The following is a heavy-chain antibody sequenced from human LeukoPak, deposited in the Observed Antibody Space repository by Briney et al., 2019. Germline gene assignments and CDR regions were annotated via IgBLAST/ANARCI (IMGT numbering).Heavy chain of an antibody. D-gene: IGHD1-14*01. V-gene: IGHV3-21*01. J-gene: IGHJ6*03. CDR2: ISSSSSYI. CDR1: GFTFSSYS. Sequence: GGSLRLSCAASGFTFSSYSMNWVHQAPGKGLEWVSSISSSSSYIYYADSVKGRFTISRDNAKNSLYLQMNGLRAEDTAVYYCARGTTAGYYYYYYYMDVWGKGTTVTVSS. CDR3: ARGTTAGYYYYYYYMDV.